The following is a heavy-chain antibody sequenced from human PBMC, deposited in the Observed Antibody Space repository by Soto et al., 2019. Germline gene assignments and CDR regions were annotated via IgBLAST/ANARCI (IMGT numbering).Heavy chain of an antibody. Sequence: EVKLLDSGGGLVQPGGSLRLSCAASGFTFSTYVMAWVRQAPGRGLVWVLGISASGSNGFYTDSVTGRFIISRDNSKNALYLQMNSLRVDDTALYFCAKGDSDYYFDSLGQGTLGTVS. CDR1: GFTFSTYV. J-gene: IGHJ4*02. D-gene: IGHD4-4*01. CDR2: ISASGSNG. V-gene: IGHV3-23*01. CDR3: AKGDSDYYFDS.